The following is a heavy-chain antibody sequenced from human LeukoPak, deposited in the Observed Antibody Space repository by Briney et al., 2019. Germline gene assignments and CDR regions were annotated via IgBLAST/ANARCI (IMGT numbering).Heavy chain of an antibody. CDR1: GFTVSSNY. V-gene: IGHV3-53*01. D-gene: IGHD3-22*01. CDR2: IYSGGST. J-gene: IGHJ4*02. CDR3: ARGVGYDSSGYPYYFDY. Sequence: GGSLRLSCAASGFTVSSNYMSWVRQAPGKGLEWVSVIYSGGSTYYADSVKGRFTISRDNAKNSLYLQMNSLRAEDTAVYYCARGVGYDSSGYPYYFDYWGQGTLVTVSS.